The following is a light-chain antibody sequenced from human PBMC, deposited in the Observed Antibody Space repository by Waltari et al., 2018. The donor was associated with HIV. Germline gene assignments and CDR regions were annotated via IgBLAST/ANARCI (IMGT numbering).Light chain of an antibody. Sequence: EIVLTQSPGTLSLSPEERATLSCRASQSVTTYLPWYQQKPGQAPRLLIYGASSRATGIPDRFSGSGSGTDFTLTISRLEPEDFAMFYCQQYAGSPLTFGGGTKVEIK. V-gene: IGKV3-20*01. CDR3: QQYAGSPLT. CDR2: GAS. J-gene: IGKJ4*01. CDR1: QSVTTY.